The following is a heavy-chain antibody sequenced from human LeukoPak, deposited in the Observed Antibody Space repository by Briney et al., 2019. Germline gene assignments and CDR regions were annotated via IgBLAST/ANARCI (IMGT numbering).Heavy chain of an antibody. CDR2: INHSGST. V-gene: IGHV4-34*01. J-gene: IGHJ5*02. CDR1: GGSFSGYY. Sequence: SETLSLTCAVYGGSFSGYYWSWIRKPPGKGLEWIGEINHSGSTNYNPSLKSRVTISVDTSKNQFSLKLSSVTAADTAVYYCARKPSWFDPWGQGTLVTVSS. CDR3: ARKPSWFDP.